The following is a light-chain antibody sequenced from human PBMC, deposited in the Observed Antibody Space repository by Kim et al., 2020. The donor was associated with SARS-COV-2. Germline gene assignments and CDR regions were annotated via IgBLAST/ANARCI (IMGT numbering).Light chain of an antibody. CDR2: GKN. CDR1: SLISCY. V-gene: IGLV3-19*01. CDR3: NSRDSNDNVV. J-gene: IGLJ2*01. Sequence: VALGQTVRMTCQGDSLISCYATWYQKKKGQAPILVIYGKNNRPSGIPDRFSGASSGNTASLTITGTQAGDEADYYCNSRDSNDNVVFGGGTKVTVL.